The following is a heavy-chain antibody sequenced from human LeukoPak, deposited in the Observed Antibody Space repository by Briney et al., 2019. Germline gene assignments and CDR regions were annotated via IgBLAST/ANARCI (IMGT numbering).Heavy chain of an antibody. CDR3: ARSCTSTNCYLTDAFDI. J-gene: IGHJ3*02. CDR2: IYPGDSDT. Sequence: PGESLKISCKGSGYSFTSYWIGWVRQMPGKGLEWMGIIYPGDSDTKYSPSFRGQVTISADKSISTAYLQWSSLKASDTAMYYCARSCTSTNCYLTDAFDIWGQGTMVTVSS. D-gene: IGHD2-2*01. CDR1: GYSFTSYW. V-gene: IGHV5-51*01.